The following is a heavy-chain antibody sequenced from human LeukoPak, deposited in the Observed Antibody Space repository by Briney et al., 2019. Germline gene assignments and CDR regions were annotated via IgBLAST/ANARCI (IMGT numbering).Heavy chain of an antibody. V-gene: IGHV3-30*04. D-gene: IGHD6-13*01. CDR2: ISYDGSNK. CDR3: AKQSAGSAAWYSLHYDF. J-gene: IGHJ4*02. Sequence: PGGSLRLSCAASGFTFSSYAMHWVRQAPGKGLEWVAVISYDGSNKYYADSVKGRFTISRDSSKNMLYLQMNGLRAEDTAVYFCAKQSAGSAAWYSLHYDFWGQGTLVTVSS. CDR1: GFTFSSYA.